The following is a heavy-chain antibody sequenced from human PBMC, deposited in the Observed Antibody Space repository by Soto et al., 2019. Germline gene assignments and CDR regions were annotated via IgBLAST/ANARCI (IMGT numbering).Heavy chain of an antibody. Sequence: ASAKVSCKASGGTFSSYAISWVRQAPGQGLEWMGGIIPIFGTANYAQKFQGRVTITADESTSTAYMELSSLRSEDTAVYYCARNLGKYSGYDHGYWGQGTLVTVSS. J-gene: IGHJ4*02. V-gene: IGHV1-69*13. CDR2: IIPIFGTA. CDR1: GGTFSSYA. D-gene: IGHD5-12*01. CDR3: ARNLGKYSGYDHGY.